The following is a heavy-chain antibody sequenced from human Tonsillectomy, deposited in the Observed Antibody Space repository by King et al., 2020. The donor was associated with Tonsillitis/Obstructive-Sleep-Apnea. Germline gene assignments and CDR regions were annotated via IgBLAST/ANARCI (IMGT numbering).Heavy chain of an antibody. Sequence: VQLQQSGPGLVKPSQTLSLTCAISGDSVSTNSAAWNWIRQSPSRGLEWLGRTYYRSTWYTDYAVSVKSRITINPDTSKNQFSLQLRSVTPEDTALYFCAMVYYYDSSCYYSTDHDAFDIWGQGTMVTVSS. CDR3: AMVYYYDSSCYYSTDHDAFDI. J-gene: IGHJ3*02. V-gene: IGHV6-1*01. CDR1: GDSVSTNSAA. D-gene: IGHD3-22*01. CDR2: TYYRSTWYT.